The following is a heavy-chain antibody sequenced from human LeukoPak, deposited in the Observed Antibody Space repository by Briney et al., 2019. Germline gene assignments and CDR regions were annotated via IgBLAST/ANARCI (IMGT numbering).Heavy chain of an antibody. V-gene: IGHV6-1*01. Sequence: PSQILSLTCAISGDTVSNKNAAWNRIRQSPSRGLEWLGRTYYRSKWYNDYAVSVKGRIDINPDTSKNQFSLQLNSVTPEDTAVYYCARAISYTNYGMDVWGQGTTVTVSS. J-gene: IGHJ6*02. CDR2: TYYRSKWYN. CDR1: GDTVSNKNAA. D-gene: IGHD4-11*01. CDR3: ARAISYTNYGMDV.